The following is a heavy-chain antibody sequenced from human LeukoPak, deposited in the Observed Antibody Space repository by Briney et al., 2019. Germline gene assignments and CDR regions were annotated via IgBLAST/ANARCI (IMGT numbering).Heavy chain of an antibody. CDR2: ITPSRVNT. CDR1: GYTFTSYY. V-gene: IGHV1-46*01. J-gene: IGHJ4*02. Sequence: AXXKVSCKASGYTFTSYYMRWVRQAPGQGVEGMGLITPSRVNTSYAQNFQGTLTITPDTSTSTVYMELSTLRSEDTAVYYCARDLIGAMVPFAYSGQGTLVTVSS. CDR3: ARDLIGAMVPFAY. D-gene: IGHD5-18*01.